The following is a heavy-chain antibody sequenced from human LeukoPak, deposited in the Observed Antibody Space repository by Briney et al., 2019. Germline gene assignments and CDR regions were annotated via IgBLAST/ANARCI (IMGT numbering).Heavy chain of an antibody. CDR2: FDPEDGET. CDR1: GYNLTELS. Sequence: ASVKVSCKVSGYNLTELSMHWVRQAPGKGLEWMGGFDPEDGETIYAQKFQGRVTMTEDTSTDTAYMELSSLRSEDTAVYYCATDRYYDILTGYYKSPFLFDPWGQGTLVTVSS. CDR3: ATDRYYDILTGYYKSPFLFDP. V-gene: IGHV1-24*01. J-gene: IGHJ5*02. D-gene: IGHD3-9*01.